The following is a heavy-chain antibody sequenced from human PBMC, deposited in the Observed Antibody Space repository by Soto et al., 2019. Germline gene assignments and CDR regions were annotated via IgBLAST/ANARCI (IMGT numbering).Heavy chain of an antibody. CDR1: GFAFSDYY. CDR2: ISGNGEII. J-gene: IGHJ4*02. CDR3: ARDVDADFRTDFDR. Sequence: GGSLRLSCAASGFAFSDYYIHWIRRAPGKGLEWISYISGNGEIIQYAASARGRFTISRDNAENSVYLEMDSLRAEDTALYYCARDVDADFRTDFDRWGQGTLVTVSS. V-gene: IGHV3-11*01. D-gene: IGHD4-17*01.